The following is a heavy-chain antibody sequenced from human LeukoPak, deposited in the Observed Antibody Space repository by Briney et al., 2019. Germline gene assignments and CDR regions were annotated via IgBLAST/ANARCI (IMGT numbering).Heavy chain of an antibody. CDR3: AREDGDAFDI. CDR1: GFTFSSYE. J-gene: IGHJ3*02. D-gene: IGHD5-24*01. V-gene: IGHV3-48*03. CDR2: IGSSGGSR. Sequence: GGSLRLSCAASGFTFSSYEMDWVRRAPGKGLEWVSYIGSSGGSRYYADSVKGRFTSSRDNAKNSLYLQMNSLRVEDTAVYYCAREDGDAFDIWGQGTMVSASS.